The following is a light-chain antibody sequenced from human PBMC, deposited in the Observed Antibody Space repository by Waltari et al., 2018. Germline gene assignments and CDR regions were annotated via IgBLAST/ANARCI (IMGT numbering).Light chain of an antibody. V-gene: IGLV2-8*01. CDR3: AAWDDTVSGVV. J-gene: IGLJ2*01. Sequence: QSALTQPPSASGSPGQSVTISCTGTSSDVGGYNYVSWYQQHPGKAPKLMIYEVSKRAAGCPDRSSGSKSGTTALLAISGLRSEDEADYYCAAWDDTVSGVVFGGGTKVTVL. CDR1: SSDVGGYNY. CDR2: EVS.